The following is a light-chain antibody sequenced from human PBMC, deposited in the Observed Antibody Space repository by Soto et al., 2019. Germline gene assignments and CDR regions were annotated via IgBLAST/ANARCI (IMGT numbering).Light chain of an antibody. CDR2: EGS. J-gene: IGLJ2*01. CDR1: SSDVGSYNL. Sequence: QSVLTQPASVSGSPGQSITISCAGTSSDVGSYNLVSWYQQRPGKAPKLMIYEGSNRPSGVSNRFSGSKSGNTASLTISGLQAEDEADYYCCSYAGSSTVVFGGGTKVTVL. CDR3: CSYAGSSTVV. V-gene: IGLV2-23*01.